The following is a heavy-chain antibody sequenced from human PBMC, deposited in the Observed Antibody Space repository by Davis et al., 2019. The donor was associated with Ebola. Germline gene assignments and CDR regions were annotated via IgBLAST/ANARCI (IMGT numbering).Heavy chain of an antibody. D-gene: IGHD1-26*01. J-gene: IGHJ4*02. CDR1: GGTFSSYA. V-gene: IGHV3-23*01. CDR3: AKAYSGSYPPMFYFDY. Sequence: AASVKVSCKASGGTFSSYAMSWVRQAPGKGLEWVSAISGSGGSTYYADSVKGRFTISRDNSKNTLYLQMNSLRAEDTAVYYCAKAYSGSYPPMFYFDYWGQGTLVTVSS. CDR2: ISGSGGST.